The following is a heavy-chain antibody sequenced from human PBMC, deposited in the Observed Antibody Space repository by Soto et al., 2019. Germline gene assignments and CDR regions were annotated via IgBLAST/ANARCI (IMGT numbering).Heavy chain of an antibody. CDR2: IWYDGSNK. CDR1: GFTFSSYG. D-gene: IGHD6-13*01. CDR3: ARDVRYSSSWYEVRWYYYYMDV. Sequence: PGGSLRLSCAASGFTFSSYGMHWVRQAPGKGLEWVAVIWYDGSNKYYADSVKGRFTISRDNSKNTLYLQMNSLRAEDTAVYYCARDVRYSSSWYEVRWYYYYMDVWGKGTTVTVSS. V-gene: IGHV3-33*01. J-gene: IGHJ6*03.